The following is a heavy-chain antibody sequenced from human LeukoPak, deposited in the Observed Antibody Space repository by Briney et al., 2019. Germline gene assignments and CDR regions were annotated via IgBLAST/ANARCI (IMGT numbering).Heavy chain of an antibody. J-gene: IGHJ4*02. Sequence: ASVKVSCKASGYTFTSYDINWVRQTTGQGLEWMGWMNPHSGNTGYAQKFQGRVTMTRDTSISTAYMELSSLRSEDTAVYYCASFGSGGYYNGLDYWGQGTLVTVSS. V-gene: IGHV1-8*01. CDR1: GYTFTSYD. D-gene: IGHD3-10*01. CDR3: ASFGSGGYYNGLDY. CDR2: MNPHSGNT.